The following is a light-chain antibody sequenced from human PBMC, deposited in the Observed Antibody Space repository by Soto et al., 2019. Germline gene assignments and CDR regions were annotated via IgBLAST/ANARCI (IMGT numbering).Light chain of an antibody. CDR3: QQLNSYPLT. CDR2: KAP. CDR1: QSISSW. V-gene: IGKV1-5*03. J-gene: IGKJ4*01. Sequence: DIQMTQSPSTLSASVGDRVTITCRASQSISSWLAWYQQKPGKAPKLLIYKAPSLESGVPSRFSGSGSGTEFTLTISSLQPDDFATYYCQQLNSYPLTFGGGTKVDIK.